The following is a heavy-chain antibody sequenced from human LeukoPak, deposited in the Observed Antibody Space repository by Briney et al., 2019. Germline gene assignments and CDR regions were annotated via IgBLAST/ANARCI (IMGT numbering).Heavy chain of an antibody. CDR2: IYHSGST. CDR1: GYSISSGYY. Sequence: SETLSLTCTVSGYSISSGYYWGWIRQPPGKGLEWIGSIYHSGSTYYNPSLKSRVTISVDTSKNQFSLKLSSVTAADTAVYYCARGGSSSSGAHYYYYMDVWGKGTTVTVSS. V-gene: IGHV4-38-2*02. J-gene: IGHJ6*03. CDR3: ARGGSSSSGAHYYYYMDV. D-gene: IGHD6-6*01.